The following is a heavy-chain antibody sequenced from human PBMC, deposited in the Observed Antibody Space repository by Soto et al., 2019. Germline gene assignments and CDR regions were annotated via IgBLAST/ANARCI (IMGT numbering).Heavy chain of an antibody. J-gene: IGHJ6*02. CDR2: ISGSGGGT. CDR3: AKEGPPGAYYYYRMDV. CDR1: GFIFISYA. V-gene: IGHV3-23*01. Sequence: GGALRLSCAASGFIFISYAMSWVRQAPWKGLEWVSAISGSGGGTYYADSVKGRFTISRDNSKNTLYLQMNSLRAEDTAVYYCAKEGPPGAYYYYRMDVCGQGTTVPVS.